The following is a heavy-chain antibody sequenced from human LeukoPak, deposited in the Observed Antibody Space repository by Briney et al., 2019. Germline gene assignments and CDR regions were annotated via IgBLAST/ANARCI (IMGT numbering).Heavy chain of an antibody. CDR3: ARETYDFWSGYLYYFDY. Sequence: SQTLSLTCTVSGVSISSGSYYWSWIRQPAGKGLEWIGRIYTSGSTNYNPSLKSRVTISVDTSKNQFSLKLSSVTAADTAVYYCARETYDFWSGYLYYFDYWGQGTLVTVSS. CDR2: IYTSGST. J-gene: IGHJ4*02. V-gene: IGHV4-61*02. CDR1: GVSISSGSYY. D-gene: IGHD3-3*01.